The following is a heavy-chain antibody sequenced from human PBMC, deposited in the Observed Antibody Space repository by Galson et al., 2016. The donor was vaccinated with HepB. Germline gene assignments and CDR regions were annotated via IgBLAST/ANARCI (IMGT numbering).Heavy chain of an antibody. J-gene: IGHJ6*02. CDR2: IYSGNT. Sequence: LRLSCAASGFTVSSTFMTWVRQAPGKGLEWVSVIYSGNTIYKPSLKTRVTLPLDTSKNRFSLNLSPVTAADTAVYYCAREGLERNRYSTHYYYGMDVWGQGTTVIVSS. CDR1: GFTVSSTF. V-gene: IGHV4-59*02. D-gene: IGHD1-1*01. CDR3: AREGLERNRYSTHYYYGMDV.